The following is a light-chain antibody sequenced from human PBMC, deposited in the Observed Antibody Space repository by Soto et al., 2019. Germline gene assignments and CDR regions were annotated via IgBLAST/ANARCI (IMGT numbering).Light chain of an antibody. J-gene: IGKJ4*01. CDR1: QSVSSY. CDR2: DAS. CDR3: QHRSNWVS. Sequence: EILLTQSPATLSLSPGERATLSCRASQSVSSYLAWYQQKPGQAPRLLIYDASNRATGIPARFSGSGSGTDFTLTISSLEPEDFAVYYCQHRSNWVSFGGGTEVDIK. V-gene: IGKV3-11*01.